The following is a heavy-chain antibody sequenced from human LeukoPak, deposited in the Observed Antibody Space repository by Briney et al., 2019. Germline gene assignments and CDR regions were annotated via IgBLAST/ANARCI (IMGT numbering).Heavy chain of an antibody. CDR1: GFTFSSYA. J-gene: IGHJ4*02. V-gene: IGHV3-64*04. CDR3: ASPLDYSSPRY. D-gene: IGHD6-19*01. Sequence: TRGSLRLSCSASGFTFSSYAMHWVRQAPGKGLEYVSAISSNGGSTYYADSVKGRFTISRDNSKNTLYLQMNSLRDEDTAVYYCASPLDYSSPRYWGQGTLVTVFS. CDR2: ISSNGGST.